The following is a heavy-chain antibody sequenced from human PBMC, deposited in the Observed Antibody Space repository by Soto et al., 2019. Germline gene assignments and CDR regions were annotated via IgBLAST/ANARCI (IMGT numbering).Heavy chain of an antibody. CDR3: ARHHVRGRTIAGAAEF. V-gene: IGHV4-59*08. CDR1: GDSMTRYY. D-gene: IGHD1-26*01. CDR2: ISSTGNT. J-gene: IGHJ4*02. Sequence: SETLSLTCIVSGDSMTRYYWSWIRQPPGKGLEWIGFISSTGNTNYNPSLRSRFSISVDTSKNQLFLNLSSVTAADTAMYYCARHHVRGRTIAGAAEFWGQGTLVTVSS.